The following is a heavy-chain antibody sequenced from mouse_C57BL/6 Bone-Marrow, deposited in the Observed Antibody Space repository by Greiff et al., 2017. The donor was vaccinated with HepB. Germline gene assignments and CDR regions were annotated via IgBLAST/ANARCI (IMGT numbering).Heavy chain of an antibody. CDR3: ARDGDGSSVFFDY. V-gene: IGHV5-4*01. CDR1: GFTFSSYA. J-gene: IGHJ2*01. D-gene: IGHD1-1*01. Sequence: EVKVVESGGGLVKPGGSLKLSCAASGFTFSSYAMSWVRQTPEKRLKWVATISDGGSYTYYPDNVKGRFTISRDNAKNNLYLQMSHLKSEDTAMYYCARDGDGSSVFFDYWGQGTTLTVSS. CDR2: ISDGGSYT.